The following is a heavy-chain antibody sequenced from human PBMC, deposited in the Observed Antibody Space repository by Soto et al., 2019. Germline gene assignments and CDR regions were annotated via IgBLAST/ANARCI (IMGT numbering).Heavy chain of an antibody. CDR2: INNSNT. J-gene: IGHJ5*02. D-gene: IGHD1-1*01. CDR3: ETGMDNAKNHP. Sequence: EVQLVESGGDLVRPGGYLRLSCAASGFTVSSNYMSWVRQAPGKGLEWDSFINNSNTFYADSVKDRFTISRDNSKNKESLEMNTLRAEDTAVYHWETGMDNAKNHPWGQGTLVIVYS. CDR1: GFTVSSNY. V-gene: IGHV3-66*01.